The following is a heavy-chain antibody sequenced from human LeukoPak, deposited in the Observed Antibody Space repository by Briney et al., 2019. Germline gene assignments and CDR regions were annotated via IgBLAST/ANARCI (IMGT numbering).Heavy chain of an antibody. Sequence: SVKVSCKASGGTLSNYAINWVRQAPGQGLEWMGRIIPILDTTNYAQKFQGRVTITADESTSTAYMELSSLRSEDTAVYYCAREDIRGYSYGAHWGDYWGQGTLVTVSS. CDR1: GGTLSNYA. CDR2: IIPILDTT. V-gene: IGHV1-69*11. CDR3: AREDIRGYSYGAHWGDY. J-gene: IGHJ4*02. D-gene: IGHD5-18*01.